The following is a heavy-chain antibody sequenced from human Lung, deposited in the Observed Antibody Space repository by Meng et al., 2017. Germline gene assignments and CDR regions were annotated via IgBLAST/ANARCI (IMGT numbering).Heavy chain of an antibody. CDR1: CGSFSDSY. J-gene: IGHJ4*02. V-gene: IGHV4-34*01. CDR2: THHSGST. CDR3: ARGPTTMAHDFDY. Sequence: QVTLQQLDAGLLKPSETLSLTFVVSCGSFSDSYLSWVRQPPGKGLDWIGETHHSGSTNYNPSLESRATISVDTSQNNLSLKLSSVTAADSAVYYCARGPTTMAHDFDYWGQGTLVTVSS. D-gene: IGHD4-11*01.